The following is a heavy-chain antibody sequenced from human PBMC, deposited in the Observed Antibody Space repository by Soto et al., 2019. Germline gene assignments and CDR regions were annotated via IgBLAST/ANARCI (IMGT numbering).Heavy chain of an antibody. V-gene: IGHV4-30-4*01. CDR2: IYYSGRT. D-gene: IGHD3-10*01. J-gene: IGHJ4*02. CDR1: GGSISSGDYY. CDR3: ARVPSLWRSD. Sequence: QVQLQESGPGLVKPSQTLSLTCTVSGGSISSGDYYWSWIRQPPGKGLEWLGYIYYSGRTYYNPSLKRRVTISVDTPKNQFPRALSSVTAADTAVYYCARVPSLWRSDWGQGTLVTVSS.